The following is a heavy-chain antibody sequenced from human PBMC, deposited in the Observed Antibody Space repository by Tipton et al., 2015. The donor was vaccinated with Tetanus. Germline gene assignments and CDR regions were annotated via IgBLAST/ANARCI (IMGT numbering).Heavy chain of an antibody. J-gene: IGHJ5*02. Sequence: TLSLTCTVSGGSISDKKYYWGWIRQAPGKGLEWLASIYFEGSTYYSPSLKSRLAIDVDTSQNLFSLKLTSVTTADTAVYYCARHLYGYWFDPWGPGALVTVSS. D-gene: IGHD2/OR15-2a*01. CDR1: GGSISDKKYY. CDR2: IYFEGST. CDR3: ARHLYGYWFDP. V-gene: IGHV4-39*01.